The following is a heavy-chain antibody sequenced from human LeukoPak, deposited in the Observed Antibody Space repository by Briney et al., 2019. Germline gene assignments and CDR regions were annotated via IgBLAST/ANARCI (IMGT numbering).Heavy chain of an antibody. Sequence: GGSLRLSCAASGFTFSSYWMSWVRQAPGKGLEWVANIKQDGSEKYYVDSVKGRFTISRDNAKNSLYLQMNSLRAEDTAVYYCARDHDEVAIYYYYGMDVWGQGTTVTVSS. CDR2: IKQDGSEK. D-gene: IGHD2-15*01. CDR1: GFTFSSYW. J-gene: IGHJ6*02. CDR3: ARDHDEVAIYYYYGMDV. V-gene: IGHV3-7*01.